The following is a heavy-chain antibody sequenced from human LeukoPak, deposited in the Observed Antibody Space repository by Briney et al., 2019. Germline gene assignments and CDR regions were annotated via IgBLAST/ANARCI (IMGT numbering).Heavy chain of an antibody. CDR1: GFTFSSYE. CDR3: ARVPSWEGYMDV. Sequence: PGGSLRLSCAASGFTFSSYEMNWVRQAPGKGLEWVSYISSSGSTIYYADSVKGRFTISRDNAKNSLYLQMSSLRAEDTAVYYCARVPSWEGYMDVWGKGTTVTVSS. V-gene: IGHV3-48*03. J-gene: IGHJ6*03. CDR2: ISSSGSTI. D-gene: IGHD6-13*01.